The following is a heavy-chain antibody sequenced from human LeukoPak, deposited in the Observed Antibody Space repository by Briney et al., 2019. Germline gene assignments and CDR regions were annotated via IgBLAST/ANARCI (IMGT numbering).Heavy chain of an antibody. CDR2: VYYTGSA. V-gene: IGHV4-59*08. CDR3: ARHTAIRVPGASGYYFTMDA. CDR1: VGSLRKFY. J-gene: IGHJ6*01. Sequence: SETLSLTCSLSVGSLRKFYWSWIRQSPGRGLEWVGFVYYTGSANYNPSLKSQVTISENPSKNQFSLKLSFVTAADTAVYYCARHTAIRVPGASGYYFTMDAWGHGTTVTVSS. D-gene: IGHD2-21*02.